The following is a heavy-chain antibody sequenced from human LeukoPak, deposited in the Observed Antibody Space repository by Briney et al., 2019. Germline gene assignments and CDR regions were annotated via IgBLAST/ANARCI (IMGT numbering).Heavy chain of an antibody. J-gene: IGHJ4*02. Sequence: GGSLRLSCAASGFTFSSYWMSWVRQAPGKGLEWVSSISSSSSYIYYADSVKGRFTISRDNAKNSLYLQMNSLRAEDTAVYYCARDLSGSGSYYDYWGQGTLVTVSS. CDR2: ISSSSSYI. D-gene: IGHD3-10*01. V-gene: IGHV3-21*01. CDR3: ARDLSGSGSYYDY. CDR1: GFTFSSYW.